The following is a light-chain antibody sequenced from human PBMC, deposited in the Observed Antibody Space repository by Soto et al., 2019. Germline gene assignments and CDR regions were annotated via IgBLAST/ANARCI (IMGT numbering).Light chain of an antibody. CDR2: GAS. CDR1: QSVSSN. J-gene: IGKJ4*01. Sequence: EIVMTQSPATLSVSPGERATLSCRASQSVSSNLAWYQQKTGQAPRLIIYGASTRATGIPARLSGSGSGTEFTLTLSSLQSEDFAVYYCQQYNNWPPLTFGGGTKVEIK. V-gene: IGKV3-15*01. CDR3: QQYNNWPPLT.